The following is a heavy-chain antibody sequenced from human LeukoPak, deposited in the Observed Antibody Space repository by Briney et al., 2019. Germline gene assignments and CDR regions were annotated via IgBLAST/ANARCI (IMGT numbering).Heavy chain of an antibody. J-gene: IGHJ2*01. Sequence: GGSLRLSCEASGFSFNSYDMHWVRQVTGKGLEWVSAIVTGGDTYYADFVKGRFTISRENAKKSFYLEMNCLSAGDTAVYYCARDRGYDFWSGSFDLWGRGTLVTVSS. D-gene: IGHD3-3*01. V-gene: IGHV3-13*01. CDR3: ARDRGYDFWSGSFDL. CDR2: IVTGGDT. CDR1: GFSFNSYD.